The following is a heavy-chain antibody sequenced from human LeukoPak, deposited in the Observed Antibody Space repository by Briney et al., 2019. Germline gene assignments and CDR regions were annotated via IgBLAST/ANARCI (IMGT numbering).Heavy chain of an antibody. D-gene: IGHD3-22*01. J-gene: IGHJ4*02. CDR3: AKDSSGYDY. CDR2: ISGSGGST. Sequence: GGSLRLSCAASGFTVSSNYMSWVRQAPGKGLEWVSAISGSGGSTYYADSEKGRFTISRDNSKNTLYLQMNSLRAEDTAVYYCAKDSSGYDYWGQGTLVTVSS. V-gene: IGHV3-23*01. CDR1: GFTVSSNY.